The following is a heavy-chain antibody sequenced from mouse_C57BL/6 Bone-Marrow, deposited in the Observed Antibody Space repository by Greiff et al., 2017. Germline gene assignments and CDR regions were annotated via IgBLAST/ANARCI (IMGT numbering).Heavy chain of an antibody. CDR3: ARSVYYGSSSFAY. CDR2: IHTNSGST. CDR1: GYTFTSYW. V-gene: IGHV1-64*01. D-gene: IGHD1-1*01. J-gene: IGHJ3*01. Sequence: VQLQQPGAELVKPGASVQLSCKASGYTFTSYWMHWVKQRPGQGLEWIGMIHTNSGSTNYNEKFKSKATLTVDKSSSTAYMQLSSLTSEYSAVYYCARSVYYGSSSFAYWGQGTLVTVSA.